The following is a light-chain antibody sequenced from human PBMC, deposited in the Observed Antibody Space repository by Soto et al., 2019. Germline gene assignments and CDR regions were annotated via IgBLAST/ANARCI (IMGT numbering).Light chain of an antibody. CDR2: EVS. CDR1: SSDVGGYNY. Sequence: QSVLTRPASVSVSPGQSITSSCTGTSSDVGGYNYVSWYQQHPGKAPQLMIYEVSNRPSGVSNRFSGSKSGNTASLTISGLQAEDEADYYCSSYTSSITYVFGTGTKVTVL. J-gene: IGLJ1*01. V-gene: IGLV2-14*01. CDR3: SSYTSSITYV.